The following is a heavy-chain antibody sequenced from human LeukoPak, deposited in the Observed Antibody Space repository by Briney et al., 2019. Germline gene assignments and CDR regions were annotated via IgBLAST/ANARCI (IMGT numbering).Heavy chain of an antibody. Sequence: GGSLRLSCAASGFTVRNNHMSWVRQAPGKGLEWVSVIDSRDNTYHADSVKGRFTTSRHTSKNTLYLQMNSLRAEDTAVYYCARESTPLRGAFDPWGPGTLVTVSS. D-gene: IGHD5-24*01. CDR2: IDSRDNT. CDR3: ARESTPLRGAFDP. V-gene: IGHV3-53*04. CDR1: GFTVRNNH. J-gene: IGHJ5*02.